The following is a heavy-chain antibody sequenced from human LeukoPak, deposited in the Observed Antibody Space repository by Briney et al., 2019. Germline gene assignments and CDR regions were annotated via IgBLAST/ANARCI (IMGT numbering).Heavy chain of an antibody. CDR3: ARDTLGYCSGGSCLGAFDI. D-gene: IGHD2-15*01. V-gene: IGHV1-69*13. CDR2: IIPIFGTA. CDR1: GGTFSSYA. J-gene: IGHJ3*02. Sequence: SVKVSCKASGGTFSSYAISWVRQAPGQGLEWMGGIIPIFGTANYAQKFQDRVTITADESTSTAYMELSSLRSEDTAVYYCARDTLGYCSGGSCLGAFDIWGQGTMVTVSS.